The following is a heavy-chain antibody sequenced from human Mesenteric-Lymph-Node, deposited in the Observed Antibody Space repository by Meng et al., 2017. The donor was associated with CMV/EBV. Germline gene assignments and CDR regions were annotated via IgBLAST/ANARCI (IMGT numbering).Heavy chain of an antibody. CDR2: IKEDGSGK. V-gene: IGHV3-7*01. CDR1: GFTFSTYG. Sequence: GGSLRLSCAASGFTFSTYGMSWVRQAPGKGLEWVANIKEDGSGKLYVDSVKGRFTISRDNANNSLFLQMNRLRAEDTGVYYCARWLSYFWSGLKPFDYWGQGTLVTVSS. D-gene: IGHD3-3*01. J-gene: IGHJ4*02. CDR3: ARWLSYFWSGLKPFDY.